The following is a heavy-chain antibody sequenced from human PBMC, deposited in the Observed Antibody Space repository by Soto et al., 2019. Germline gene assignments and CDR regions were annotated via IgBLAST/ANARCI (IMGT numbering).Heavy chain of an antibody. CDR2: INHSGST. CDR3: ARGRYSYGPLLLYYGMDV. V-gene: IGHV4-34*01. Sequence: SETLSLTCAVYGGSFSGYYWSWIRQPPGKGLEWIGEINHSGSTNYNPSLKSRVTISVDTSKNQFSLKLSSVTAADTAVYYCARGRYSYGPLLLYYGMDVWGQGTTVTVSS. J-gene: IGHJ6*02. D-gene: IGHD5-18*01. CDR1: GGSFSGYY.